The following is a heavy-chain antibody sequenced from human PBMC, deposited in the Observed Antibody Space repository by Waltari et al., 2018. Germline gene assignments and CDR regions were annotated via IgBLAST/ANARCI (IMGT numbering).Heavy chain of an antibody. J-gene: IGHJ4*02. Sequence: QVQLQESGPGLVKPSETLSLTCAVSGYSISSGYYWGWIRQPPGKGLEWIGSIYHSGSTYYNPTLKSRVTITADTSTDTAYMELSSLRSEDTAVYYCVWAMAYYFDYWGQGTLVTVSS. CDR1: GYSISSGYY. CDR2: IYHSGST. CDR3: VWAMAYYFDY. V-gene: IGHV4-38-2*01. D-gene: IGHD5-18*01.